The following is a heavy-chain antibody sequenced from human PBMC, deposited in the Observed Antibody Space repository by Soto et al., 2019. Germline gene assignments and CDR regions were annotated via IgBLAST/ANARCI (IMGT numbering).Heavy chain of an antibody. CDR1: GYIFTDYY. CDR3: ARALEMATITY. V-gene: IGHV1-2*02. D-gene: IGHD5-12*01. Sequence: ASVKVSCKASGYIFTDYYMHWLRQAPGQGLEWMGWINPKSGFTKALQKFQGRVTITADESTSTAYMELSSLRSEDTAVYYCARALEMATITYWGQGTLVTVSS. CDR2: INPKSGFT. J-gene: IGHJ4*02.